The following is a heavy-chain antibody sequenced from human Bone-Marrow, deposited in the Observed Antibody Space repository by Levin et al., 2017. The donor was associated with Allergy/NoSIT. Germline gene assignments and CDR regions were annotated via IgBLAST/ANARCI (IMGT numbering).Heavy chain of an antibody. J-gene: IGHJ4*02. CDR1: GFTFSSYA. CDR3: ARDVGFFGELSPGGY. Sequence: GESLKISCAASGFTFSSYAMYWVRQAPGKGLEWVAGISYDGSNKDYADSVKGRITISRDNSKNTLDLQMNSLRAEDTAVYYCARDVGFFGELSPGGYWGQGTLVTVSS. V-gene: IGHV3-30-3*01. D-gene: IGHD3-10*01. CDR2: ISYDGSNK.